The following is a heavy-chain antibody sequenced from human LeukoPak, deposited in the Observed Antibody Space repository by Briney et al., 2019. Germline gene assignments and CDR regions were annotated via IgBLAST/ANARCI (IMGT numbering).Heavy chain of an antibody. Sequence: AASVKVSCKASGFTFTSSAMQWVRQARGQRLEWIGWTVVGSGNTNYAQKFQERVTITRDMSTSTAYMELSSLRSEDTAVYYCAADSPSSYYYYYGMDVWGQGTTVTVSS. CDR2: TVVGSGNT. V-gene: IGHV1-58*02. CDR3: AADSPSSYYYYYGMDV. D-gene: IGHD3-10*01. J-gene: IGHJ6*02. CDR1: GFTFTSSA.